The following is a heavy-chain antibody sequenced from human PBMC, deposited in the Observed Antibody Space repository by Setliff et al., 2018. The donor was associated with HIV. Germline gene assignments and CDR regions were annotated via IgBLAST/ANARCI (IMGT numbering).Heavy chain of an antibody. CDR2: VYYRGRT. CDR1: GGSMSSSGPGYY. V-gene: IGHV4-39*01. CDR3: ARSQPDTIFGVVTFDC. Sequence: LSLTCAVSGGSMSSSGPGYYWGWVRQTPGGGLEWIGSVYYRGRTYYNPSLKSRVTISVDTSKNQLSLRLTSMAAADTAMYYCARSQPDTIFGVVTFDCWGQGKMVTVSS. J-gene: IGHJ4*02. D-gene: IGHD3-3*01.